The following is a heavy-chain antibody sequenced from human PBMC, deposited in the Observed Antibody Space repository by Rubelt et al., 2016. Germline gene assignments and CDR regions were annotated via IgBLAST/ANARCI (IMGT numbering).Heavy chain of an antibody. CDR3: ASYCSSTSCFLKRVFDY. CDR1: GGSISSSSYY. V-gene: IGHV4-39*07. Sequence: QLQLQESGPGLVKPAETLSLTCTVSGGSISSSSYYWGWIRQPPGKGLEWIGSIYYSGSTYYNPSLKSRVTISVDTSKNQFSRRLGLVTAADTAVYYCASYCSSTSCFLKRVFDYWGQGTLVTVSS. CDR2: IYYSGST. J-gene: IGHJ4*02. D-gene: IGHD2-2*01.